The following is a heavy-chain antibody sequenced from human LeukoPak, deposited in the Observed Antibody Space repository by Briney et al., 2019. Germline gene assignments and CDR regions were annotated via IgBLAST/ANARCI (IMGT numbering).Heavy chain of an antibody. D-gene: IGHD2-15*01. CDR2: INPNSGGT. Sequence: ASVKVSCTASGYTFTGYYMHWVRQAPGQGLEWMGRINPNSGGTNYAQKFQGRVTMTRDTSISTAYMELSRLRSDDTAVYYCAGSTGYCSGGSCSYAFDIWGQGTMVTVSS. CDR3: AGSTGYCSGGSCSYAFDI. V-gene: IGHV1-2*06. J-gene: IGHJ3*02. CDR1: GYTFTGYY.